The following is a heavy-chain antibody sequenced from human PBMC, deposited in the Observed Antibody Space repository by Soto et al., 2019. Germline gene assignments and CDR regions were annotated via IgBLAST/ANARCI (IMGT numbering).Heavy chain of an antibody. CDR3: ARDMSTRLEPLGGYYYYGMDV. V-gene: IGHV3-30-3*01. CDR2: ISYDGSNK. J-gene: IGHJ6*02. Sequence: QVQLVESGGGVVQPGRSLRLSCAASGFTFSSYAMHWVRQAPGKGLEWVAVISYDGSNKYYADSVKGRFTISRDNSKNTLYLQMNSLRAEDTAVYYCARDMSTRLEPLGGYYYYGMDVWGQGTTVTVSS. CDR1: GFTFSSYA. D-gene: IGHD1-1*01.